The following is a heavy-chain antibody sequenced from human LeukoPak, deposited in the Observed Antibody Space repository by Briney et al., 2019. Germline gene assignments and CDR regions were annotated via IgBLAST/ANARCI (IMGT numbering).Heavy chain of an antibody. CDR3: ARCALGVLAGNYYMDV. Sequence: GGSLRLSCSASESLNGYAMSWVRQAPGMGLEWVASISSSGSNMYYADSVKGRFIISRDNAKKSLSLEMNSLTSHDTAIYYCARCALGVLAGNYYMDVWGTGTTVIVSS. CDR1: ESLNGYA. V-gene: IGHV3-21*01. J-gene: IGHJ6*03. CDR2: ISSSGSNM. D-gene: IGHD3-9*01.